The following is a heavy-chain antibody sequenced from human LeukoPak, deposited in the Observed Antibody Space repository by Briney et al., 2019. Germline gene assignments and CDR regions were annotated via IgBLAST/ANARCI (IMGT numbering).Heavy chain of an antibody. CDR2: ISYDGSSK. CDR1: GFTFSSYA. CDR3: AKDGILWSSRLGYFDY. J-gene: IGHJ4*02. V-gene: IGHV3-30*18. D-gene: IGHD2-21*01. Sequence: PGGSLRLSCAASGFTFSSYAMSWVRQAPGKGLEWVAVISYDGSSKYYADSVKGRFTISRDNSKNTLYLQMNSLRAEDTAVYYCAKDGILWSSRLGYFDYWGQGTLVTVSS.